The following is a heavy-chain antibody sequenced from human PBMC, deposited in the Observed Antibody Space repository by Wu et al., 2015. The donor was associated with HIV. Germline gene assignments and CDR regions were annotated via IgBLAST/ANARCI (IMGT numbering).Heavy chain of an antibody. Sequence: QVQLVQSGAEVKKSGASVKLSCKAFGYTFTSYYMHWVRQAPGQGLEWMGIINPSGGSTSYAQKFQGRVTMTRDTSTSTVYMELSSLRSEDTAVYYCARERVDYDSSGYRAHRGHHFDYWGQGRWSPSPQ. D-gene: IGHD3-22*01. J-gene: IGHJ4*02. V-gene: IGHV1-46*01. CDR2: INPSGGST. CDR1: GYTFTSYY. CDR3: ARERVDYDSSGYRAHRGHHFDY.